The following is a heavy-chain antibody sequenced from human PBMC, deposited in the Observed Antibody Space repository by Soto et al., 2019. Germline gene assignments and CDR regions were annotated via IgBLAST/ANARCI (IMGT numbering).Heavy chain of an antibody. CDR2: VYSDGRI. J-gene: IGHJ4*02. Sequence: PGGSLRLSCETSGFFVSSNYMSWVRQAPGKGLDWVSVVYSDGRIHYADSVKGRFIISRDNSKNTLYLQMNSLRVEDTAVYYCNWNNGYFDYWGQGTLVTVSS. V-gene: IGHV3-53*01. CDR1: GFFVSSNY. CDR3: NWNNGYFDY. D-gene: IGHD1-1*01.